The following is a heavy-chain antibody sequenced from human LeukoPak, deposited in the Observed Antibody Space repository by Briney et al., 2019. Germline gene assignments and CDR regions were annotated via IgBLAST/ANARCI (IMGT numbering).Heavy chain of an antibody. CDR2: IYYSENT. Sequence: SETLSLTCAVSGGSISSGDYSWSWIRQPPGKGLEWIGYIYYSENTYRNPSLKSRVTISVDRSKKQFSLMLSSVTAADTAVYYCARRWNYKDAFEIWGQGTMVTVSS. D-gene: IGHD1-7*01. CDR3: ARRWNYKDAFEI. CDR1: GGSISSGDYS. V-gene: IGHV4-30-2*01. J-gene: IGHJ3*02.